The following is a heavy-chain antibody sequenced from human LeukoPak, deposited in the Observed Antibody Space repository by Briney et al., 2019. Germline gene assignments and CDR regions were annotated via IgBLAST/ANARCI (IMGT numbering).Heavy chain of an antibody. Sequence: SETLSLTCTVSGGSISSSSYYWGWIRQPPGKGLEWIGSIYYSGSTYYNPSLKSRVTISVDTSKNQFSLKLSSVTAADTAVYYCARRRGYSGYDSTYNWFDPWGQGTLVTVSS. V-gene: IGHV4-39*07. J-gene: IGHJ5*02. D-gene: IGHD5-12*01. CDR1: GGSISSSSYY. CDR3: ARRRGYSGYDSTYNWFDP. CDR2: IYYSGST.